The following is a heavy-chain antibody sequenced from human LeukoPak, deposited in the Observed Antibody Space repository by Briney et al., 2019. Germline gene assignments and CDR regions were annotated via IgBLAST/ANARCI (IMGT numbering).Heavy chain of an antibody. CDR3: ARVMYSNYDEGYFDY. J-gene: IGHJ4*02. CDR1: GGSISSGDYY. CDR2: IYYSGST. V-gene: IGHV4-61*08. Sequence: PSETLSLTCTVPGGSISSGDYYWSWIRQPPGKGLEWIGYIYYSGSTNYNPSLKSRVTISVDTSKNQFSLKLSSVTAADTAVYYCARVMYSNYDEGYFDYWGQGTLVTVSS. D-gene: IGHD4-11*01.